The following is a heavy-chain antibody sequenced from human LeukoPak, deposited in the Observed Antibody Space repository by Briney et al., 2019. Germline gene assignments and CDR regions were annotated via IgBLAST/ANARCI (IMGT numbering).Heavy chain of an antibody. Sequence: ASVKVSFKASGYTFTGYYMHWVRQAPGQGLEWMGWINPNSGGTNYAQKFQGRVTMTRDTSISTAYMELSRLRSDDTAVYYCANDILTGYYKGGFDYWGQGTLVTVSS. J-gene: IGHJ4*02. CDR2: INPNSGGT. D-gene: IGHD3-9*01. V-gene: IGHV1-2*02. CDR3: ANDILTGYYKGGFDY. CDR1: GYTFTGYY.